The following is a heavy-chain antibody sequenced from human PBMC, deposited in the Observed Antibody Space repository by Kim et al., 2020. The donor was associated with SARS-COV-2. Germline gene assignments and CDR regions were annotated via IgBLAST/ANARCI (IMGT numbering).Heavy chain of an antibody. V-gene: IGHV3-23*01. Sequence: GVTHYAEAVKGRFTISRDNSKNTLYLQMNSLRAEDTAIYYCAKADVWGQGTTVTVSS. CDR3: AKADV. CDR2: GVT. J-gene: IGHJ6*02.